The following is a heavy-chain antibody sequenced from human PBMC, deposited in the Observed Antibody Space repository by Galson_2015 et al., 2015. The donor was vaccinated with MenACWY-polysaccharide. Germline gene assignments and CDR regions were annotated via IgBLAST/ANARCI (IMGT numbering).Heavy chain of an antibody. V-gene: IGHV3-7*01. CDR3: ARDPEWGANDY. CDR2: IKYDGSVK. D-gene: IGHD1-26*01. CDR1: GFMFSNSW. Sequence: SLRLPCAASGFMFSNSWMAWVRQAPGKGLEWVGNIKYDGSVKYYVDSVKGRFTISRDNAENSVYLQMNSLRAEDTAVYYCARDPEWGANDYWGQGTLVTVSS. J-gene: IGHJ4*02.